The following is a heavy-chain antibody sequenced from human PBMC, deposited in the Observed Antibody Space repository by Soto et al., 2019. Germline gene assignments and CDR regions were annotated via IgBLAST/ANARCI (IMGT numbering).Heavy chain of an antibody. CDR2: ISSSGST. J-gene: IGHJ5*02. Sequence: KTSETLSLTCTVSGDSIGGVGYWSWIRQFPGRGLEWIGCISSSGSTYYNPALNNRISLSLDTSQNQFSLKLLSVTAADTAIYYCARSGVTGLVIPSPWFDPWGQGTLLTVSS. D-gene: IGHD2-21*02. CDR3: ARSGVTGLVIPSPWFDP. V-gene: IGHV4-31*03. CDR1: GDSIGGVGY.